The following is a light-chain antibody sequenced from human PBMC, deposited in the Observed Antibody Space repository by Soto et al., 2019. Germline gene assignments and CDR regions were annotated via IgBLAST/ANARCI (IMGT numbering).Light chain of an antibody. CDR1: GHDVGAYNY. V-gene: IGLV2-11*01. Sequence: QSVLTQPRSVSGSPGQSLTISCTVTGHDVGAYNYVSWYQQHPGRPPKLMIYGVARWPSGVPDRFSGSKAGNTASLTISGLQAEDGADYFCCSYAGRYTYLFGPGTKVTVL. CDR2: GVA. CDR3: CSYAGRYTYL. J-gene: IGLJ1*01.